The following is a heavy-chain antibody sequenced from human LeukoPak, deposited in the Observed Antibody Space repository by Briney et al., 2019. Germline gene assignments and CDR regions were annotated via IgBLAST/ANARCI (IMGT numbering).Heavy chain of an antibody. CDR2: IYSGGST. D-gene: IGHD1-1*01. Sequence: GGSLRLSCAASGFTVSSNYMSWVRQAPGKGLEWVSAIYSGGSTYYADSVKGRFTISRDNSKNTLYLQMDSLRAEDTAVYYCARELEGLKGAFDIWGQGTMVTVSS. V-gene: IGHV3-53*01. CDR1: GFTVSSNY. J-gene: IGHJ3*02. CDR3: ARELEGLKGAFDI.